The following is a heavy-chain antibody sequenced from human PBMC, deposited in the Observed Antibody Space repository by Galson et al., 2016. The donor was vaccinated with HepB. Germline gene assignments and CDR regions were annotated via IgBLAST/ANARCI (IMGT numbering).Heavy chain of an antibody. CDR3: ARGKEWEDAFDM. V-gene: IGHV3-21*01. J-gene: IGHJ3*02. Sequence: SLRLSCAASGFTFSSYSVNWVRQAPGKGLEWVSSISSSGTYIYYADSVKGRFTISRDNAKRSLYLQMNSLRAEDTAVYYCARGKEWEDAFDMWGQGTMVTVSP. D-gene: IGHD1-26*01. CDR2: ISSSGTYI. CDR1: GFTFSSYS.